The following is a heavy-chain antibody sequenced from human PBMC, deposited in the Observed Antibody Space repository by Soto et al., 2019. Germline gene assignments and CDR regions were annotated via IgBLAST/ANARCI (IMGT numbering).Heavy chain of an antibody. CDR3: ARGVLAPGGSCYTSCGYYYYMDV. J-gene: IGHJ6*03. V-gene: IGHV4-59*01. Sequence: QVQLQESGPGLVKPSETLSLTCTVSGGSISSYYWSWIRQPPGKGLEWIGYIYYSGSTNYNPSLKSRVTISVDTSKNQCSLKLSSVTAADTAVYYCARGVLAPGGSCYTSCGYYYYMDVWGKGTTVTVSS. CDR2: IYYSGST. D-gene: IGHD2-15*01. CDR1: GGSISSYY.